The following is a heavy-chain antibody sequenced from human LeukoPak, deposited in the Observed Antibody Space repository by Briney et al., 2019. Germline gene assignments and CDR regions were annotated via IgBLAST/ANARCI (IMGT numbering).Heavy chain of an antibody. CDR3: AKEGAVDSSWYNWFDP. V-gene: IGHV3-30*18. CDR2: ISYDGSNK. Sequence: GRSLRLSCAASGFTFSSYGMHWVRQAPGKGLEWVAVISYDGSNKYYADSVKGRFTISRDNSKNTLHLQMNSLRAEDTAVYYCAKEGAVDSSWYNWFDPWGQGTLVTVSS. D-gene: IGHD6-13*01. J-gene: IGHJ5*02. CDR1: GFTFSSYG.